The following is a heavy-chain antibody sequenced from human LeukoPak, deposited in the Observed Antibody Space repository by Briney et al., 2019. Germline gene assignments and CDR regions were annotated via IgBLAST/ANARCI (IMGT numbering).Heavy chain of an antibody. CDR2: ISFSGANS. J-gene: IGHJ3*01. D-gene: IGHD5-12*01. CDR3: ARDIHLST. Sequence: PGGSLRLSCAASGFTFRDSAMTWVRQAPGKGLDWVSLISFSGANSYYADSVKGRFTISRDNSKDTLFLQMNSLRAEDTAIYYCARDIHLSTWGLGTMVTVSS. CDR1: GFTFRDSA. V-gene: IGHV3-23*01.